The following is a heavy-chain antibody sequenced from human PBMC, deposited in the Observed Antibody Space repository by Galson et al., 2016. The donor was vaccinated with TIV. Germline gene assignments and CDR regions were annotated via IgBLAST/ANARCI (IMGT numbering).Heavy chain of an antibody. V-gene: IGHV4-4*07. Sequence: IGRMYTSVNTDYNPSLESRVTLSADTSKNQFSLKLWSVTAADTAVYFCARDRWVTYTDRPYFDSWGQGTLVTVSS. D-gene: IGHD2-21*02. CDR2: MYTSVNT. J-gene: IGHJ4*02. CDR3: ARDRWVTYTDRPYFDS.